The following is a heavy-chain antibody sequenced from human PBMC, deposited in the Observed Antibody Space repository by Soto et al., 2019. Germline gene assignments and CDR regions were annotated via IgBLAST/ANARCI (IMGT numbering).Heavy chain of an antibody. V-gene: IGHV3-23*01. Sequence: GGSLRLSCSASGFTFSSYAMSWVRQAPGKGLEWVSAISGSGGSTYYADSVKGRFTISRDNSKNTLYLQMNSLRAEDTAVYYSAKGRGAYSTYSYSSHVMDFWGHGTTFPVS. CDR1: GFTFSSYA. CDR2: ISGSGGST. J-gene: IGHJ6*02. D-gene: IGHD4-4*01. CDR3: AKGRGAYSTYSYSSHVMDF.